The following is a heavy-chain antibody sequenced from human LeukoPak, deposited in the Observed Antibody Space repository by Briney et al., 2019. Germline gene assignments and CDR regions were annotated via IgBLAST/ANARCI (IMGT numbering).Heavy chain of an antibody. CDR3: ARDDRSYCGGDCYSNWFDP. CDR2: IYHSGST. J-gene: IGHJ5*02. D-gene: IGHD2-21*01. CDR1: GYSISSGFY. Sequence: PSETLFLTCAASGYSISSGFYWVWIRQPPGKGLEWIGSIYHSGSTYYNPSLKSRVTISVDTSKNQFSLKLSSVTAADTAEYYCARDDRSYCGGDCYSNWFDPWGQGTLVTVYS. V-gene: IGHV4-38-2*02.